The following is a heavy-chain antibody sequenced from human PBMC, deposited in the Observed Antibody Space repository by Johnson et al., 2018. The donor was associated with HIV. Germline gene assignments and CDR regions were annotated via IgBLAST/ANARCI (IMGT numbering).Heavy chain of an antibody. J-gene: IGHJ3*02. CDR2: ISYDGSNK. CDR3: ARRTDRYGESPDAFDI. D-gene: IGHD3-10*01. Sequence: QVQVLESGGGVVQPGRSLRLSCAASGFTFSTYAMHWVRQAPGKGLEWVAVISYDGSNKDNADSVKGRFTISRDNSKNTLYLQMNSLRPEDTAVYHCARRTDRYGESPDAFDIWGQGTMVTVSS. V-gene: IGHV3-30-3*01. CDR1: GFTFSTYA.